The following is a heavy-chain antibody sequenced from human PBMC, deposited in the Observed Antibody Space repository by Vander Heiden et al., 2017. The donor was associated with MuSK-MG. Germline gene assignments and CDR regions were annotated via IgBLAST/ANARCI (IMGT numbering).Heavy chain of an antibody. J-gene: IGHJ4*02. CDR3: AREGSSGWYTRVDFDY. CDR2: IKQDGSEK. CDR1: GFTFSSDW. D-gene: IGHD6-19*01. V-gene: IGHV3-7*01. Sequence: EVQLVESGGGLVQPGGSLRLSCAASGFTFSSDWMSWVRQAPGKGLEWVANIKQDGSEKYYVDSVKGRFTISRDNAKNSLYLQMNSLRAEETAVYYCAREGSSGWYTRVDFDYWGQGTLVTVSS.